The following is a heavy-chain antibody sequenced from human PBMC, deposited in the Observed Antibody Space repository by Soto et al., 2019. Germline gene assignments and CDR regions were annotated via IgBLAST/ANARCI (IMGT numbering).Heavy chain of an antibody. CDR1: GFTFRNTW. J-gene: IGHJ4*02. Sequence: EVQLVESGGGLVQPGGSLRLSCAATGFTFRNTWMTWVRQAPGKGLEWLANIKTDGSQTNYVESVKGRFIISRDNYRNSLYLQMSSLRAEDTAVYYCTTDGGYDTYDYWGQGTLVTVSS. V-gene: IGHV3-7*03. CDR3: TTDGGYDTYDY. D-gene: IGHD5-12*01. CDR2: IKTDGSQT.